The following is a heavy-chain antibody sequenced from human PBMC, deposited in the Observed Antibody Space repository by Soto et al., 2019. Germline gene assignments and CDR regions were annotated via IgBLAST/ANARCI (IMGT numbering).Heavy chain of an antibody. D-gene: IGHD3-3*01. Sequence: GASVKVSCKASGYTFTSYYMHWVRQAPGQGLEWMGIINPSGGSTSYAQKFQGRVTMTRDTSTSTVYMELSSLRSEDTAVYYCARGETIFGVVIDYYGMDVWGQGTTVTVSS. V-gene: IGHV1-46*01. CDR3: ARGETIFGVVIDYYGMDV. CDR2: INPSGGST. J-gene: IGHJ6*02. CDR1: GYTFTSYY.